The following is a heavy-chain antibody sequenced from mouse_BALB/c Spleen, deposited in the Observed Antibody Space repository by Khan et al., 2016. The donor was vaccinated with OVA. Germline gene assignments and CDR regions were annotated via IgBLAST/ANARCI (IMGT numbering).Heavy chain of an antibody. CDR3: ARQPYYHYNSMDY. J-gene: IGHJ4*01. D-gene: IGHD2-10*01. CDR2: IWSDGTT. Sequence: VQLVESGPGLAAPSQSLSITCTISGFSLTNYGVHWVRQPPGKGLEWLVVIWSDGTTNYNSALNSRLTITKDNSQSQVFLKMNSLQTDDTAIYFCARQPYYHYNSMDYWGQGTSVTVSA. CDR1: GFSLTNYG. V-gene: IGHV2-6-1*01.